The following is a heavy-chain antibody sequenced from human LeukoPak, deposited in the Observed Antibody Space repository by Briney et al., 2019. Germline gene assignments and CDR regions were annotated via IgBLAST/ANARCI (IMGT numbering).Heavy chain of an antibody. Sequence: GGSLRLSCAASGFTFSSYWMHWVRQAPGKGLVWVSRINSDARSTSYADSVKGRFTISRDNAKNTLYLQMNSLRAEDTAVYYCAREVIIVLEPLTNTIDYWGQGTRVTVSS. D-gene: IGHD2-8*01. V-gene: IGHV3-74*01. CDR2: INSDARST. CDR3: AREVIIVLEPLTNTIDY. CDR1: GFTFSSYW. J-gene: IGHJ4*02.